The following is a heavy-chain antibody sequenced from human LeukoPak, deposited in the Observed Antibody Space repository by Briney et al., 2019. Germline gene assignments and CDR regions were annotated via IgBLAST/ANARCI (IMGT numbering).Heavy chain of an antibody. D-gene: IGHD2-21*02. CDR2: IYPGDSDT. CDR1: GYSFTSYW. J-gene: IGHJ3*02. Sequence: GESLKISCKGSGYSFTSYWIGWVRQMPGKGLEWMGIIYPGDSDTRYSPSFRGQVTISADKSISTAYLQWSSLKASDTAMYYCASSAYCGGDCYSTDAFDIWGQGTMVTVSS. CDR3: ASSAYCGGDCYSTDAFDI. V-gene: IGHV5-51*01.